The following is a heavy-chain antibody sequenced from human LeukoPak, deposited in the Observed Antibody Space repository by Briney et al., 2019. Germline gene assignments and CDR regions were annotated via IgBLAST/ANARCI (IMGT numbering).Heavy chain of an antibody. Sequence: GGSLRLSCAASGFTFSSYGMSWVRQAPGKGLEWVSAISGSGGSTYYADSVKGRFTISRDNSKNTLYLQMNSLRAEDTAVYYCAKQPDGSGTFDYWGQGTLVTVSS. J-gene: IGHJ4*02. D-gene: IGHD3-10*01. CDR2: ISGSGGST. V-gene: IGHV3-23*01. CDR1: GFTFSSYG. CDR3: AKQPDGSGTFDY.